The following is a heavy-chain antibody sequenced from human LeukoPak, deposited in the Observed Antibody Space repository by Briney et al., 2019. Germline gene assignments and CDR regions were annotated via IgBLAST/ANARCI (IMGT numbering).Heavy chain of an antibody. CDR2: IIPIFGTA. CDR1: GGTFSSYA. CDR3: ARRGYSYGYNLDY. J-gene: IGHJ4*02. D-gene: IGHD5-18*01. Sequence: SVKVSCKASGGTFSSYAISWVRQAPGQGLEWMGGIIPIFGTANYAQKFQGRVTITADESTSTAYMELSSLRSEDTAVYYCARRGYSYGYNLDYWGQGTLVTVSS. V-gene: IGHV1-69*13.